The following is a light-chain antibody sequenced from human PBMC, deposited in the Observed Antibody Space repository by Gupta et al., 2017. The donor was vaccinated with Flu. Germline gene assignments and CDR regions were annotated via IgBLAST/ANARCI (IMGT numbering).Light chain of an antibody. J-gene: IGKJ1*01. CDR1: QNIDSW. Sequence: RVTFTCRASQNIDSWLAWYQQKPGKAPSLLIYKASNVESGVPSRFSGSGSGTEFTLAISSLQPDDLATYYCQQQDSYPWTFGQGTKV. V-gene: IGKV1-5*03. CDR3: QQQDSYPWT. CDR2: KAS.